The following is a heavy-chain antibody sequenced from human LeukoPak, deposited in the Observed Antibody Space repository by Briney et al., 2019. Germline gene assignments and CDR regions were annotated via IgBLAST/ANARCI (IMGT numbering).Heavy chain of an antibody. CDR3: ARGTTIFGVVIANWFDP. CDR1: GGSISSSSYY. J-gene: IGHJ5*02. Sequence: KPSETLSLTCTVSGGSISSSSYYWGWIRQPPGKGLEWIGSIYYSGSTYYNPSLKSRVTISVDTSKNQFSLKLSSVTAADTAVYYCARGTTIFGVVIANWFDPWGQGTLVTVSS. CDR2: IYYSGST. V-gene: IGHV4-39*07. D-gene: IGHD3-3*01.